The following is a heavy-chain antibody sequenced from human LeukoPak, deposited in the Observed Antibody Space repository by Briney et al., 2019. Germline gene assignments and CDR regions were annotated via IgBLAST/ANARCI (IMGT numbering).Heavy chain of an antibody. CDR1: GGSISSSSYY. Sequence: SETLSLTXTVSGGSISSSSYYWGWIRQPPGKGLEWIGSIYYSGSTYYNPSLKSRVTISVDTSKNQFSLKLSSVTAADTAVYYCAGGSYYDSSGYPTPFDDWGQGTLVTVSS. D-gene: IGHD3-22*01. V-gene: IGHV4-39*01. J-gene: IGHJ4*02. CDR3: AGGSYYDSSGYPTPFDD. CDR2: IYYSGST.